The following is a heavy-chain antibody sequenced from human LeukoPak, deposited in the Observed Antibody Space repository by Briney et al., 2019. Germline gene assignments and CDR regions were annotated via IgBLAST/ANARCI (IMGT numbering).Heavy chain of an antibody. J-gene: IGHJ4*02. D-gene: IGHD2-2*01. V-gene: IGHV4-39*01. CDR1: GGSISSSSYY. Sequence: SETLSLTCTVSGGSISSSSYYWGWIRQPPGKGLEWIGSIYYSGSTYYNPSLKSRVTISVDTSKNQFSLKLSSVTAADTAVYYCARHRRGRYIVVVPAAPLDYGGRETLATFSS. CDR3: ARHRRGRYIVVVPAAPLDY. CDR2: IYYSGST.